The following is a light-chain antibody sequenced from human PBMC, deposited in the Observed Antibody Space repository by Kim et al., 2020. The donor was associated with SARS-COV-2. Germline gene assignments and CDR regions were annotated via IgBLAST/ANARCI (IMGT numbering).Light chain of an antibody. V-gene: IGLV2-23*02. CDR2: EVS. CDR1: SSDVGSYNL. Sequence: QSITISCTGTSSDVGSYNLVSWYQQHPGKAPKLMIYEVSKRPSGVSNRFSGSKSGNTASLIISGLQAEDEADYYCCSYAGSSTYVVFGGGTQLTVL. J-gene: IGLJ2*01. CDR3: CSYAGSSTYVV.